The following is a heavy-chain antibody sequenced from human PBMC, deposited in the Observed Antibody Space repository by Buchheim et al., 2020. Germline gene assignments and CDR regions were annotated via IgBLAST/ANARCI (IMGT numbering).Heavy chain of an antibody. CDR1: GYTFTSYD. D-gene: IGHD1-26*01. CDR2: MNPNSGNT. J-gene: IGHJ5*02. V-gene: IGHV1-8*01. CDR3: ARVGGELLGVWLTDNWFDP. Sequence: QVQLVQSGAEVKKPGASVKVSCKASGYTFTSYDINWVRQATGQGLEWMGWMNPNSGNTGYAQKFKGRVTMTRNTSIRPANMELSSLRSEDTAVYYWARVGGELLGVWLTDNWFDPWGQGTL.